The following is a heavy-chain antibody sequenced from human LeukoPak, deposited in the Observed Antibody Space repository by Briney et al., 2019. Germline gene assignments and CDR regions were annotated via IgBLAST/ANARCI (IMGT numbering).Heavy chain of an antibody. CDR2: IYHSGNT. CDR3: ASTRRAAVAGRFDS. Sequence: SETLSLTCNVSGASMSSNYWSWIRQPPGKGLEWIGYIYHSGNTNYSPSLESRVTMSADESKNQFSLRVHFVSAADTTVYYCASTRRAAVAGRFDSWGQGTLVTVSS. D-gene: IGHD6-19*01. V-gene: IGHV4-4*09. J-gene: IGHJ4*02. CDR1: GASMSSNY.